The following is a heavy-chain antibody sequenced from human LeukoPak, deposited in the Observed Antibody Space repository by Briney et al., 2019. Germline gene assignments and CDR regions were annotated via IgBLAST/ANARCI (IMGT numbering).Heavy chain of an antibody. D-gene: IGHD2-15*01. Sequence: SETLSLTRAVYGGSFSGYYWSWIRQPPGKGLEWMGEINHSGSTNYNPSLKSRVTISVDTSKNQFSLKLSSVTAADTAVYYCARGGVPPKVAATGFPYWGQGTLVTVSS. CDR2: INHSGST. J-gene: IGHJ4*02. V-gene: IGHV4-34*01. CDR1: GGSFSGYY. CDR3: ARGGVPPKVAATGFPY.